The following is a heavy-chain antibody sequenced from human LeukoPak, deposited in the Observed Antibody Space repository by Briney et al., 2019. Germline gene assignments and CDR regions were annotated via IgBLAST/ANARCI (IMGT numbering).Heavy chain of an antibody. J-gene: IGHJ3*02. CDR3: AREGSGEFADI. Sequence: GGSLRLSCAASGFTFTNHDMHWVRHAAGRGLEWVSAIGSGGRRTYYADSVRGRFIISRENAKNSVYLQLHSLTVGDTAVYYCAREGSGEFADIWGQGTWVTVSS. V-gene: IGHV3-13*01. D-gene: IGHD3-10*01. CDR1: GFTFTNHD. CDR2: IGSGGRRT.